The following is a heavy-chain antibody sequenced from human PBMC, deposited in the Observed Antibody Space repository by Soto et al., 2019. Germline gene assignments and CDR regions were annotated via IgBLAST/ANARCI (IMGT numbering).Heavy chain of an antibody. D-gene: IGHD3-22*01. CDR3: AINYYDSSGYLY. V-gene: IGHV1-46*01. J-gene: IGHJ4*02. Sequence: QVQLVQSGAEVKKPGASVKVSCKTSGHTLINYYMHWVRQAHGQGLDWLGKIDPSGNGTSYAERFQGRITLTSDTSTKTVYVELSSLRSEDTAIYYCAINYYDSSGYLYWGQGTLVTVSS. CDR2: IDPSGNGT. CDR1: GHTLINYY.